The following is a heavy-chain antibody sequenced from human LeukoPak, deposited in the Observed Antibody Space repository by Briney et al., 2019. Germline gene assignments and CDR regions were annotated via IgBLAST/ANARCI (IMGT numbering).Heavy chain of an antibody. Sequence: GSLRISCAASGFTFSSHGMPWVRQASGKGLGWVAVIWYDGSNKYYGDSVKGRFTISRDNSKKTLYLQMNSLRVEDTAVYYCARGDGYNDAEYLQHWGQGTLVTVS. CDR2: IWYDGSNK. CDR3: ARGDGYNDAEYLQH. J-gene: IGHJ1*01. D-gene: IGHD5-24*01. CDR1: GFTFSSHG. V-gene: IGHV3-33*01.